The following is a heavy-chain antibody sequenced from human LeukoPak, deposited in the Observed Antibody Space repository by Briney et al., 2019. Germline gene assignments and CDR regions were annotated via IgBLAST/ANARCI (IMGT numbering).Heavy chain of an antibody. Sequence: GGSLRLSCAASGFTFSSYSMNWVRQAPGKGLEWVSSISGSSSYIYYADSVKGRFTISRDNAKNSLYLQMNSLRAEDTAVYYCAMYSSGWNSRGAGWGQGTLVTVSS. D-gene: IGHD6-19*01. V-gene: IGHV3-21*01. CDR1: GFTFSSYS. CDR2: ISGSSSYI. J-gene: IGHJ4*02. CDR3: AMYSSGWNSRGAG.